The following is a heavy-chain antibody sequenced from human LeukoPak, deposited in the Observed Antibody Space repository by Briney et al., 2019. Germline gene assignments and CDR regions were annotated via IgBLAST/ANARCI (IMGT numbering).Heavy chain of an antibody. V-gene: IGHV3-23*01. CDR2: ISGSGGTP. J-gene: IGHJ5*02. CDR3: AREYSSSSHNWFDP. CDR1: GFTFSSYA. Sequence: GXSLRLSCAASGFTFSSYAMSWVRQAPGKGLEWVSGISGSGGTPSSADSVKGRFTISRDNSKNTLYLQMNSLRAEDTAVYYCAREYSSSSHNWFDPWGQGTLVTVSS. D-gene: IGHD6-6*01.